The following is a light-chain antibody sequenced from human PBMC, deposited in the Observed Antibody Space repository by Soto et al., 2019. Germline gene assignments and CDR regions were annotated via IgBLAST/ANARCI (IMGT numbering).Light chain of an antibody. CDR1: QSVSDN. Sequence: IVMTQSPATLSVSPGERATLSCRAGQSVSDNLAWYQQRPGQAPRLLFYGASTRATGVPVRFSASGSGTEFTLTISSLQSEDFAVYYCQQYNHWPRGYTFGQGTKLEIK. CDR2: GAS. V-gene: IGKV3-15*01. CDR3: QQYNHWPRGYT. J-gene: IGKJ2*01.